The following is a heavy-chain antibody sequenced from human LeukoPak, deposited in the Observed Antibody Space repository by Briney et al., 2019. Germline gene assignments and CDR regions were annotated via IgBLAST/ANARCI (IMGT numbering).Heavy chain of an antibody. Sequence: ASVKVSCKASGYTFTGYYMHWVRQAPGQGPEWMGWINPNSGGTNYAQKFQGRVAMTRDTSISTAYMELSRLRSDDTAVYYCARGGSGYQLFDYWGQGTLVTVSS. V-gene: IGHV1-2*02. CDR2: INPNSGGT. D-gene: IGHD3-3*01. J-gene: IGHJ4*02. CDR3: ARGGSGYQLFDY. CDR1: GYTFTGYY.